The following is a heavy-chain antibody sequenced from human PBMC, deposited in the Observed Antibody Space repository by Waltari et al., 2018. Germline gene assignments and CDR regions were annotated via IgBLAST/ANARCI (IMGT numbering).Heavy chain of an antibody. D-gene: IGHD6-13*01. CDR1: GGSISSYY. V-gene: IGHV4-59*01. CDR3: ARRIAAAGMSYYYYYYMDV. J-gene: IGHJ6*03. CDR2: IYYSGST. Sequence: QVQLQESGPGLVKPSETLSLTCTVSGGSISSYYWSWIRKPPGKGLEWIGYIYYSGSTNYNPSLKSRVTISVDTSKNQFSLKLSSVTAADTAVYYCARRIAAAGMSYYYYYYMDVWGKGTTVTVSS.